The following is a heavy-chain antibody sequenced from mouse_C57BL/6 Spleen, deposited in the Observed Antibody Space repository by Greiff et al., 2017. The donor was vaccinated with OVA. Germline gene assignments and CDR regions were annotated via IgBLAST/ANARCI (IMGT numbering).Heavy chain of an antibody. V-gene: IGHV1-72*01. CDR2: IDPNSGGT. D-gene: IGHD1-1*01. J-gene: IGHJ1*03. Sequence: VQLQESGAELVKPGASVKLSCKASGYTFTSYWMHWVKQRPGRGLEWIGRIDPNSGGTKYNEKFKSKATLTVDKPSSTAYMQLSSLTSEDSAVYYCARWSGSSLYWYFDVWGTGTTVTVSS. CDR1: GYTFTSYW. CDR3: ARWSGSSLYWYFDV.